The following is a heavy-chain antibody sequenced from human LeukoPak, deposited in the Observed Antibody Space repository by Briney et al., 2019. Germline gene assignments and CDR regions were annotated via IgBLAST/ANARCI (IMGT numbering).Heavy chain of an antibody. CDR2: IKQDGSDK. CDR3: TRDLTNWNDATFDI. CDR1: GFTFSYYW. Sequence: GGSLRLSCAASGFTFSYYWMSWVRQAPGKALEWVANIKQDGSDKYYVDSVKGRFTISRDNAKNSPYLQMNSLSAEDTAMYYCTRDLTNWNDATFDIWGQGTMVTVSS. D-gene: IGHD1-1*01. V-gene: IGHV3-7*01. J-gene: IGHJ3*02.